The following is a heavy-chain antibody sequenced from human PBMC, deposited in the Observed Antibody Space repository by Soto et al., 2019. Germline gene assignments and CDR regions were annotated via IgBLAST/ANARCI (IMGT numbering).Heavy chain of an antibody. Sequence: EVQLVESGGGLVKPGGSLRLSCAASGFTFSSYSMNWVRQAPGKGLEWVSSISSSSSYIYYADSVKGRFTISRDNAKNSLYLQMNCLRAEDTAVYYCARGGRYSSSSPYYYYYMDVWGKGTTVTVSS. D-gene: IGHD6-6*01. J-gene: IGHJ6*03. CDR3: ARGGRYSSSSPYYYYYMDV. CDR2: ISSSSSYI. V-gene: IGHV3-21*01. CDR1: GFTFSSYS.